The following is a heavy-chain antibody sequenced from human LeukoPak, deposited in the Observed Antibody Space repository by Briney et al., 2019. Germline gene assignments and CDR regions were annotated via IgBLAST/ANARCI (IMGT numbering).Heavy chain of an antibody. J-gene: IGHJ6*02. CDR2: IIPIFGTA. Sequence: EASVKVSCKASGGTFSSYAISWVRQAPGQGLEWMGGIIPIFGTANYAQKFQGRVTITADESTSTAYMELSSLRSEDTAVYYCARGAAGPIYYYYYGMDVWGQGTTVTVSS. CDR3: ARGAAGPIYYYYYGMDV. CDR1: GGTFSSYA. D-gene: IGHD6-13*01. V-gene: IGHV1-69*13.